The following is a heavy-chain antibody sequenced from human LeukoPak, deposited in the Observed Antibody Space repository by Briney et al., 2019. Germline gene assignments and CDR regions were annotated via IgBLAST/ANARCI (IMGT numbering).Heavy chain of an antibody. J-gene: IGHJ4*02. CDR2: INPDGSQK. Sequence: PGGSLRLSCAASGFTFSGSWMNWVRQAPGKGLEWVANINPDGSQKRFVDSVMGRFTMSRDNAKNSLYLQMNSLRVEDTAVFYCAAWTDRGYNFWGQGTLVTVPS. CDR1: GFTFSGSW. CDR3: AAWTDRGYNF. D-gene: IGHD5-24*01. V-gene: IGHV3-7*01.